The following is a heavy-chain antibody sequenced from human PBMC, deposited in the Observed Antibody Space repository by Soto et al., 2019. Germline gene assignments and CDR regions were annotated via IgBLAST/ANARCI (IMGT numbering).Heavy chain of an antibody. CDR3: ARDANIRDSTVYYDVFDI. J-gene: IGHJ3*02. Sequence: DVQLMESGGGLVQPGGSLRLSCAASGFTFENYWMTWVRQAPGKGLEWVANIRKDGTQEHYVDSVEGRFSVARDNARASLYLQMNSLRIEDTAVYYCARDANIRDSTVYYDVFDIWGQGTMVTVSP. V-gene: IGHV3-7*05. CDR2: IRKDGTQE. CDR1: GFTFENYW. D-gene: IGHD3-22*01.